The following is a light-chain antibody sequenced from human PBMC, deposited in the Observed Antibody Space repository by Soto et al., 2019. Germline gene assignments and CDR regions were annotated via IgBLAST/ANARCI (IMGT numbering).Light chain of an antibody. J-gene: IGKJ2*01. CDR1: QSINVY. V-gene: IGKV1-39*01. CDR2: ASS. Sequence: DIQMTQSPSSLSASVGDRVTITCRASQSINVYLNWYQQKPGKAPKFLIYASSSLQSGVPSRFSGSGSGIDFTLTISSLQPEDFATYFCQQSYTTPYTSGHGTKVDIK. CDR3: QQSYTTPYT.